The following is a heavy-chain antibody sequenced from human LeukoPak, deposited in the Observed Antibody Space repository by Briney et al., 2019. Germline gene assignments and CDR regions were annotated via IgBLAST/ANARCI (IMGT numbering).Heavy chain of an antibody. CDR1: GYTFTSYY. V-gene: IGHV1-46*01. J-gene: IGHJ4*02. D-gene: IGHD3-22*01. Sequence: GASVKVSCKASGYTFTSYYIYWVRQAPGQGLEWMGIINPSRGSTNYAQRFQGRVTMTRDMSTSTVYMELSSLRSEDMAIYYCARGGHVRVYDNSAYYGHEWGQGTLVTAS. CDR3: ARGGHVRVYDNSAYYGHE. CDR2: INPSRGST.